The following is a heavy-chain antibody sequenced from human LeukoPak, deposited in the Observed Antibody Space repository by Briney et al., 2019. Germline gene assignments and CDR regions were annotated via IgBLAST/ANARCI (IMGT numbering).Heavy chain of an antibody. CDR3: ARGFFAYGSGSPFDY. CDR1: GYTFTSYG. J-gene: IGHJ4*02. Sequence: ASVKVSCKASGYTFTSYGIIWVRQAPGQGLEWMGWISVYNGNTNYAQKVQGRVTVTTDTATSTAYMELRSPRSDDTAVYYCARGFFAYGSGSPFDYWGQGTLVTVSS. D-gene: IGHD3-10*01. CDR2: ISVYNGNT. V-gene: IGHV1-18*01.